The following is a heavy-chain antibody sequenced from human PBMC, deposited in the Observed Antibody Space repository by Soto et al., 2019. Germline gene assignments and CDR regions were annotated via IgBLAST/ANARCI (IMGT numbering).Heavy chain of an antibody. CDR1: GYTFTSYG. CDR3: GGDMDHHQQLAPDYYYYGMDV. D-gene: IGHD6-13*01. CDR2: ISAYNGNT. V-gene: IGHV1-18*01. Sequence: ASVKVSCKASGYTFTSYGISWVRQAPGQGLEWMGWISAYNGNTNYAQKLQGRVTMTTDTSTSTAYMELRSLRSDETAVYYCGGDMDHHQQLAPDYYYYGMDVWGQGTTVTVSS. J-gene: IGHJ6*02.